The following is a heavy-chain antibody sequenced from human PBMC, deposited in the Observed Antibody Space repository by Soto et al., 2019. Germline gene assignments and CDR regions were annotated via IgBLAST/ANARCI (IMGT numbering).Heavy chain of an antibody. CDR1: GFTYSSYG. D-gene: IGHD5-12*01. CDR2: IWYDGSNK. CDR3: ARDSAWLFDA. Sequence: QVQLVESGGGVVQPGRSLRLSCAVSGFTYSSYGMHWVRQAPGKGLEWVAVIWYDGSNKYYADSVKGRFIISRDDSKNTLSLQVNSLRDEDTAVYYCARDSAWLFDAWGQGTLVTVSS. J-gene: IGHJ4*02. V-gene: IGHV3-33*01.